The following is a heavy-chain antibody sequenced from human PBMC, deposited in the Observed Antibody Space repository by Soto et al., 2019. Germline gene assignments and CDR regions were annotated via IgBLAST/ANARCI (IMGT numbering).Heavy chain of an antibody. Sequence: SQTLSLTCAISGDSVSSNSAAWNWIRQSPSRGLEWLGRTYYRSKWYNDYAVSVKSRITINPDTSKNQFSLQLNSVTPGDTAVYYCARAYGQQKYYYYYYGMDVWGQGTTVTVSS. J-gene: IGHJ6*02. CDR3: ARAYGQQKYYYYYYGMDV. V-gene: IGHV6-1*01. CDR1: GDSVSSNSAA. D-gene: IGHD6-13*01. CDR2: TYYRSKWYN.